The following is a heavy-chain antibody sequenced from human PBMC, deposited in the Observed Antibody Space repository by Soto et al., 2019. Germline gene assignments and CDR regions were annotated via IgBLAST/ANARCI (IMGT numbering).Heavy chain of an antibody. D-gene: IGHD3-10*01. CDR1: GYIFVNYV. Sequence: ASVKVSCKASGYIFVNYVIAWVRQAPGQGLEWLGWISPYTGNTYYATKVQGRLTLTTDTSTSTAFMDLGSLTSADTAVYYCAALDPALLWFEAPDGMDGWGQGTTVTVSS. CDR2: ISPYTGNT. CDR3: AALDPALLWFEAPDGMDG. J-gene: IGHJ6*01. V-gene: IGHV1-18*01.